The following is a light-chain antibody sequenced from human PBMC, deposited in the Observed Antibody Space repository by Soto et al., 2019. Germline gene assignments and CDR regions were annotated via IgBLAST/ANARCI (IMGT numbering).Light chain of an antibody. J-gene: IGKJ1*01. Sequence: DVHIAHSPSSLPASVGDRVTITGRASQRASTYLNWYQQKTGKAPNLLLSAASSLQNGVPSRFRGSGSGTAFTPTISGLQHEDFATYYCQQSYSTSSWTFGQGTKVDIK. CDR2: AAS. CDR3: QQSYSTSSWT. CDR1: QRASTY. V-gene: IGKV1-39*01.